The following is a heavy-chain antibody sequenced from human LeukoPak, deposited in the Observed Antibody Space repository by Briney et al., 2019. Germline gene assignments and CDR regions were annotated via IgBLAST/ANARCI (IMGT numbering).Heavy chain of an antibody. V-gene: IGHV3-23*01. Sequence: GGSLRLSCAASGFTFSSYAMSWVRQAPGKGLEWVSAISGSGGSTYYADSVKGRFTISRDNSKNTLYLQMNSLRAEDTAVYYCAKDLGYCSGGSCYPGSFDYWGQGTLVTVSS. CDR3: AKDLGYCSGGSCYPGSFDY. J-gene: IGHJ4*02. CDR2: ISGSGGST. D-gene: IGHD2-15*01. CDR1: GFTFSSYA.